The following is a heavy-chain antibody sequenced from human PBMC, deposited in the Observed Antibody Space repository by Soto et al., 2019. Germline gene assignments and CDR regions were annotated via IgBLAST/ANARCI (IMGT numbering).Heavy chain of an antibody. Sequence: SETLSHTCTVSGCSIRSYYWSWIRQPPGKGLEWIGYIYYSGSTNYNPSLKSRVTISVDTSKNQFSLKLSSVTAADTAVYYCARAGRYYDILTGDYYGMDVWGQGTTVT. CDR2: IYYSGST. V-gene: IGHV4-59*01. D-gene: IGHD3-9*01. CDR1: GCSIRSYY. J-gene: IGHJ6*02. CDR3: ARAGRYYDILTGDYYGMDV.